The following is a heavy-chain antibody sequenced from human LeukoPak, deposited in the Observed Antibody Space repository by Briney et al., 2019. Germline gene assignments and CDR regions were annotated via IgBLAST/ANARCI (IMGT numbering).Heavy chain of an antibody. V-gene: IGHV4-4*07. Sequence: PSETLSLTCTVSGGSISSYYWSWIRQPAGKGLEWIGRIYTSGSTNYNPSLKSRVTMSVDTSKNQFSLKLSSVTAADTAVYYCAVRSYYYDSSGYYFSHPFDYWGQGTLVTVSS. D-gene: IGHD3-22*01. J-gene: IGHJ4*02. CDR1: GGSISSYY. CDR2: IYTSGST. CDR3: AVRSYYYDSSGYYFSHPFDY.